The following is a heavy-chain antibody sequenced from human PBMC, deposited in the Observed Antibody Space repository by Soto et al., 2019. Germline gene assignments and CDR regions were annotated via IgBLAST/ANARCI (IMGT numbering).Heavy chain of an antibody. CDR1: GYTFTGYY. Sequence: ASVKVSCKASGYTFTGYYMHWVRQAPGQGLEWMGWINPNSGGTNYAQKFQGWVTMTRDMSISTAYMELSRLRSDDTAVYYCAREYSGYDLNFDYWGQGTLVTVSS. CDR2: INPNSGGT. CDR3: AREYSGYDLNFDY. J-gene: IGHJ4*02. V-gene: IGHV1-2*04. D-gene: IGHD5-12*01.